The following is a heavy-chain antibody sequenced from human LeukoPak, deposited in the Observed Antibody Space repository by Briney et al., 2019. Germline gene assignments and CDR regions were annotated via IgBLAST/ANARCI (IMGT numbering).Heavy chain of an antibody. CDR1: GFTFSSYG. CDR2: IYSGGST. CDR3: ARVGSSGSSNYYYYYMDV. D-gene: IGHD3-10*01. Sequence: GGTLRLSCAASGFTFSSYGMSWVRQAPGKGLEWVSVIYSGGSTYYADSVKGRFTISRDNSKNTLYLQMNSLRAEDTAVYYCARVGSSGSSNYYYYYMDVWGKGTTVTISS. V-gene: IGHV3-53*01. J-gene: IGHJ6*03.